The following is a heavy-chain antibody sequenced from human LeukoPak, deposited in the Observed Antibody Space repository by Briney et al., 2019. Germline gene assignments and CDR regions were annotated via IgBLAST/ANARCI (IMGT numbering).Heavy chain of an antibody. CDR3: AKGSRGDPYNFDY. V-gene: IGHV3-23*01. D-gene: IGHD2-21*02. CDR1: GFTISSYA. Sequence: GGCLRLSCAAAGFTISSYAMSWVRQARGEWLEWVSAISGSGGSTYNAGFVKGRFTTSRDNSKNTLYLQMNSLRAEDTAVYYCAKGSRGDPYNFDYWGQGTLVTVSS. CDR2: ISGSGGST. J-gene: IGHJ4*02.